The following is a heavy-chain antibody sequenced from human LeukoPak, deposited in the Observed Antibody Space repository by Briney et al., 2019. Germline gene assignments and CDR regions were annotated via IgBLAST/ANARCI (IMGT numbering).Heavy chain of an antibody. Sequence: PGGSLRLSCAASGFTFSSYAMSWVRQAPGKGLEWVSAISGSGGSTYYADSVKGRFTISRDNSKNTLYLQMNSLRAEDTAVYYCAKDRGDGSGSYTYWYFDLWGRGTLVTVSS. J-gene: IGHJ2*01. CDR2: ISGSGGST. D-gene: IGHD3-10*01. CDR3: AKDRGDGSGSYTYWYFDL. CDR1: GFTFSSYA. V-gene: IGHV3-23*01.